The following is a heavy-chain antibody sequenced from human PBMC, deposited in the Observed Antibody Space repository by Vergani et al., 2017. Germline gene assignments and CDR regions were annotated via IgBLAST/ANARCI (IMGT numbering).Heavy chain of an antibody. D-gene: IGHD3-3*01. CDR3: ARKGGVVMRAFDP. Sequence: QVQLPESGPGLVKTSGTLSLTCAVAVGSLSSSKWWSWVRHPPGKGLEWIGEIYHSGSTNYNPSLKSRVTISVDKSKNQCSLKLSAVTAADTAVYYCARKGGVVMRAFDPWGQGTLVTVSS. CDR1: VGSLSSSKW. V-gene: IGHV4-4*02. J-gene: IGHJ5*02. CDR2: IYHSGST.